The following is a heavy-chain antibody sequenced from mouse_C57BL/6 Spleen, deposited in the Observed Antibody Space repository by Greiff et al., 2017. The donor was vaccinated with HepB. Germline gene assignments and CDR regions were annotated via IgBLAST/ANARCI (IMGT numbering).Heavy chain of an antibody. CDR1: GYTFTSYW. D-gene: IGHD1-1*01. V-gene: IGHV1-61*01. CDR3: ASYGSSLYWYFDV. Sequence: QVQLQQPGAELVRPGSSVKLSCKASGYTFTSYWMDWVKQRPGQGLEWIGNIYPSDSETHYNQKFKDKATLTVDKSSSTAYMQLSSLTSEDSAVYYCASYGSSLYWYFDVWGTGTTVTVSS. CDR2: IYPSDSET. J-gene: IGHJ1*03.